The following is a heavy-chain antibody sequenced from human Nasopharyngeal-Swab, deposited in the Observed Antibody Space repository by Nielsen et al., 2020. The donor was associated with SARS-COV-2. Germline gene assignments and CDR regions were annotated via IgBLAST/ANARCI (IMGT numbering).Heavy chain of an antibody. V-gene: IGHV4-59*01. CDR2: IYYSGST. CDR1: GGSFSGYY. CDR3: ARASHVVRFLEPYFDY. J-gene: IGHJ4*02. Sequence: SETLSLTCAVYGGSFSGYYWSWIRQPPGKGLEWIGYIYYSGSTNYNPSLKSRVTISVDTSKSQFSLKLSSVTAADTAVYYCARASHVVRFLEPYFDYWGQGTLVTVSS. D-gene: IGHD3-3*01.